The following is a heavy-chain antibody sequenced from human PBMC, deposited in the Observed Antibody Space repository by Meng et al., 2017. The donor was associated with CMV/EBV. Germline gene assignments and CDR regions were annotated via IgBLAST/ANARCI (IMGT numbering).Heavy chain of an antibody. Sequence: GESLKISCAASGFTFRSYAMHWVRQAPGKGLEWVAVIWYDGSNKYYADSVKGRFTISRDNSKNTLYLQMNSLRAEDTAVYYCAKDRYSGSLLDYYYYYGMDVWGQGTTVTVSS. CDR3: AKDRYSGSLLDYYYYYGMDV. V-gene: IGHV3-33*06. D-gene: IGHD1-26*01. J-gene: IGHJ6*02. CDR1: GFTFRSYA. CDR2: IWYDGSNK.